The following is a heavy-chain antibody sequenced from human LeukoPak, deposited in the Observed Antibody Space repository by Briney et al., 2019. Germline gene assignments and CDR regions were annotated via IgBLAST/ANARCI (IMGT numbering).Heavy chain of an antibody. Sequence: GASVKVSCKASGYTFTAYYMHWVRQAPGQGLEWMGWINPNSGATNYAQNFQGRVTMTADTSISTAYLDLSRLRSDDSAVYYCARDPIVQPGYYYGMDVWGQGTTVTVSS. CDR2: INPNSGAT. V-gene: IGHV1-2*02. CDR1: GYTFTAYY. J-gene: IGHJ6*02. CDR3: ARDPIVQPGYYYGMDV. D-gene: IGHD2/OR15-2a*01.